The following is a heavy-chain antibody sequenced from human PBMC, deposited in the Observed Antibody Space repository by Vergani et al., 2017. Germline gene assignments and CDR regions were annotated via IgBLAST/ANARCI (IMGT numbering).Heavy chain of an antibody. D-gene: IGHD3-10*01. J-gene: IGHJ4*02. CDR3: ARSRIYYGAGSPDY. CDR1: GASANSYY. CDR2: VSFRGNT. Sequence: QVKLQESGPGLVKPSETLSLTCTVSGASANSYYWSWIRQPPGKGLEWMGYVSFRGNTLYDPSVKGRMTISLNTSSNQFSLYLTSVTAADTAVYYCARSRIYYGAGSPDYCGQGTLVTVSS. V-gene: IGHV4-59*02.